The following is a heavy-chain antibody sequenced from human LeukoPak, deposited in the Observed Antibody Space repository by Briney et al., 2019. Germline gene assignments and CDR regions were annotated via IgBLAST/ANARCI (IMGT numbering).Heavy chain of an antibody. V-gene: IGHV3-7*01. J-gene: IGHJ3*02. CDR2: IKRDGSEK. CDR3: ARDQKKPAMVTRDGFDI. CDR1: DFSLSNFW. D-gene: IGHD5-24*01. Sequence: PGGSLRLSCAASDFSLSNFWMSWVRQAPGKGLEWVANIKRDGSEKNYVDHVKGRVTISRDNAKNSLYLDMSSLRVEDTAVYYCARDQKKPAMVTRDGFDIWGQGKMVTVSS.